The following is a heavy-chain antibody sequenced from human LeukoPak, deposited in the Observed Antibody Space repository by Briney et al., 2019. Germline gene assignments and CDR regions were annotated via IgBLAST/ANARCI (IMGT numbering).Heavy chain of an antibody. V-gene: IGHV3-48*03. Sequence: GGSLRLSCTASGFTFSGYEMTWVRQAPGRGLEWMSYIIVNGGAMHYADSVRGRFTTSRDDAKNSLYLHMNSLRVEDTAIYYCARKTDRLGAVGRDRYFDLWGRGTLITVPS. CDR1: GFTFSGYE. J-gene: IGHJ2*01. CDR3: ARKTDRLGAVGRDRYFDL. CDR2: IIVNGGAM. D-gene: IGHD6-13*01.